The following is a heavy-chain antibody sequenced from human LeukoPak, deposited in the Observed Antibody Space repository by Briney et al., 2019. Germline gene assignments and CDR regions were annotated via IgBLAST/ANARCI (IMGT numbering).Heavy chain of an antibody. CDR1: GYTFTSNY. J-gene: IGHJ4*02. V-gene: IGHV1-46*01. Sequence: WASVKVSCKTSGYTFTSNYIHWVRQARGQGLEWMGMIYPRDGSTSYAQKSQGRVSVTRDTSTSTVHMELSGLRSEDAAVYYCARDQEGFDYWGQGTLVTVSS. CDR3: ARDQEGFDY. CDR2: IYPRDGST.